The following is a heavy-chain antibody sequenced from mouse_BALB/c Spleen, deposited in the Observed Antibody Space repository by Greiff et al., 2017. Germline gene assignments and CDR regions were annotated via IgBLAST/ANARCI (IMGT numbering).Heavy chain of an antibody. Sequence: QVQLQQSGAELAKPGASVKMSCKASGYTFTSYWMHWVKQRPGQGLEWIGYITPSTGYTEYNQKFKDKATLTADKSSSTAYMQLSSLTSEDSAVYYCARILDSSGYVGFAYWGQGTLVTVSA. D-gene: IGHD3-2*01. CDR3: ARILDSSGYVGFAY. CDR2: ITPSTGYT. J-gene: IGHJ3*01. V-gene: IGHV1-7*01. CDR1: GYTFTSYW.